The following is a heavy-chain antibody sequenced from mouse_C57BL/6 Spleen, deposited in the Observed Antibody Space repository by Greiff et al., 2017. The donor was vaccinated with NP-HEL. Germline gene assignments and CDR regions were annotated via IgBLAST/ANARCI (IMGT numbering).Heavy chain of an antibody. CDR2: IYPRDGST. D-gene: IGHD1-1*01. CDR1: GYTFTDHT. Sequence: VQLQESDAELVKPGASVKISCKVSGYTFTDHTIHWMKQRPEQGLEWIGYIYPRDGSTKYNEKFKGKATLTADKSSSTAYMQLNSLTSEDSAVYFCARTPYYYGSSYWYFDVWGTGTTVTVSS. V-gene: IGHV1-78*01. J-gene: IGHJ1*03. CDR3: ARTPYYYGSSYWYFDV.